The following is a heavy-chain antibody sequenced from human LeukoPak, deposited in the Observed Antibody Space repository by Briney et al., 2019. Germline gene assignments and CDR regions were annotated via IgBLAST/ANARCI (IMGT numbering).Heavy chain of an antibody. J-gene: IGHJ4*02. CDR2: IGKRGTDI. Sequence: GGSLRLSCAASGFTFSNYAMSWVRQAPGKGLEWISYIGKRGTDINYAGSVKGRFTVSRDNAKSSLFLQMDNLRAEDTAVYYCATTARVGQNWGQGTLVTVSS. D-gene: IGHD3/OR15-3a*01. CDR3: ATTARVGQN. CDR1: GFTFSNYA. V-gene: IGHV3-11*01.